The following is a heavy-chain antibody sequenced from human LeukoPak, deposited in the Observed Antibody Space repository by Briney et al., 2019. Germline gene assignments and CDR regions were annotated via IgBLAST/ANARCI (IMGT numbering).Heavy chain of an antibody. CDR3: ARVEWFGELNWFDP. J-gene: IGHJ5*02. Sequence: PSETLSLTCTVSGGSISSSSYYWGWIRQPPGKGLEWIGSIYYSGSTYYNPSLKSRVTISVDTSKNQFSLKLSSVTAADTAVYYCARVEWFGELNWFDPWGQGTLVTVSS. V-gene: IGHV4-39*07. CDR2: IYYSGST. D-gene: IGHD3-10*01. CDR1: GGSISSSSYY.